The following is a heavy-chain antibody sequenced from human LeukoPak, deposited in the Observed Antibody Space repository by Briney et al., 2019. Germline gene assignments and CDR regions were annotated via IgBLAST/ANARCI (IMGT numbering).Heavy chain of an antibody. Sequence: IGIIYYSGSTYYNPSLKSRVTISVDTSKNQFSLKLSSVTAADTAVYYCAAINYDILTGYDYWGQGTLVTVSS. CDR2: IYYSGST. J-gene: IGHJ4*02. V-gene: IGHV4-39*01. D-gene: IGHD3-9*01. CDR3: AAINYDILTGYDY.